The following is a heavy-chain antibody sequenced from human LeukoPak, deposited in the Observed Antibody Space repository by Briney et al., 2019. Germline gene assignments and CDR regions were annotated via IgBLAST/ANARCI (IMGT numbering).Heavy chain of an antibody. D-gene: IGHD3-3*01. CDR1: GYTFTSYG. CDR2: ISAYNGNT. J-gene: IGHJ4*02. Sequence: ASVKVSCKASGYTFTSYGISWVRQAPGQGLEWMGWISAYNGNTNYAQNLQGRVTMITDTSTSTAYMDLRSLRSDDTAVYYCARDLRVVMDPYYFDYWGQGTLVTVSS. V-gene: IGHV1-18*01. CDR3: ARDLRVVMDPYYFDY.